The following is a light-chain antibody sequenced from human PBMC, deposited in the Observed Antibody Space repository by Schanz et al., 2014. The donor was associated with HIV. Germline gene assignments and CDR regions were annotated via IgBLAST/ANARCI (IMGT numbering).Light chain of an antibody. Sequence: QSALTQPASVSGSPGQSITISCTGANSDGGSYNLVSWYQQHPGKAPKLMIHDVTTRPSGTSNRFSGSKSGNAAFLTILGLQAEDEAHYYCSSYTSRNTVVFGGGTKLTVL. J-gene: IGLJ2*01. CDR3: SSYTSRNTVV. V-gene: IGLV2-14*02. CDR1: NSDGGSYNL. CDR2: DVT.